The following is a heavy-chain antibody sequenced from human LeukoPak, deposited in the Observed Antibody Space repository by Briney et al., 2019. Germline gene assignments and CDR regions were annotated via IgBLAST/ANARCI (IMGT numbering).Heavy chain of an antibody. Sequence: GGSLRLSCAASGFTFSNYAMSWVRQAPGKGLEWVSAISGSGTYTYHADSVKGRFTISRDNSENTLYLQMNSLRAEDTAVYYCATEGRASWHAFDIWGQGTMVTVSS. V-gene: IGHV3-23*01. J-gene: IGHJ3*02. CDR1: GFTFSNYA. CDR3: ATEGRASWHAFDI. CDR2: ISGSGTYT. D-gene: IGHD1-26*01.